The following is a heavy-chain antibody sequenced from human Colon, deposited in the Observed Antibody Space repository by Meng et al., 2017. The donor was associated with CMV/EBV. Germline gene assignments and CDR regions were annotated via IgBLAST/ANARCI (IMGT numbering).Heavy chain of an antibody. CDR2: VYYSGGT. D-gene: IGHD1-1*01. J-gene: IGHJ6*02. V-gene: IGHV4-59*01. Sequence: SETLSLTCTVSGASMRGFHWTWIRQTPGKGLECLGYVYYSGGTTYHPSLKSRVTISVDTSQNQFSLNLSSVTAADTAVYYCARYKHMDVWGQGTTVTVSS. CDR1: GASMRGFH. CDR3: ARYKHMDV.